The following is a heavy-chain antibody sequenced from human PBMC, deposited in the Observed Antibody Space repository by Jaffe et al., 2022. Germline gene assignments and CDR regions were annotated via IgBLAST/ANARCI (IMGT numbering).Heavy chain of an antibody. CDR3: ARGGGAH. D-gene: IGHD3-10*01. CDR2: IGTSGSSI. V-gene: IGHV3-48*01. Sequence: EVQLVESGGGLVQPGGSLRLSCAASGFAFRTYGFNWVRQAPGKGLEWLSYIGTSGSSIYYADSVKGRFTISRDNAKNSLYLQMNSLGAEDTAVYYCARGGGAHWGQGTLVTVSS. CDR1: GFAFRTYG. J-gene: IGHJ4*02.